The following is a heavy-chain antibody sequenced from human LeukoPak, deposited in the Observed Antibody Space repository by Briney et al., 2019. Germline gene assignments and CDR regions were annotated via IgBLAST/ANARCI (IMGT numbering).Heavy chain of an antibody. V-gene: IGHV3-11*01. D-gene: IGHD3-9*01. Sequence: GGSLRLSCAASGFTFSVYYMSWIRQAPGKGLEWVSYISSSGSTIYYADSVKGRFTISRDNAKNSLYLQMNSLRAEDTAVYYCARESGSRGPTRYFDWFSDYWGQGTLVTVSS. CDR3: ARESGSRGPTRYFDWFSDY. J-gene: IGHJ4*02. CDR1: GFTFSVYY. CDR2: ISSSGSTI.